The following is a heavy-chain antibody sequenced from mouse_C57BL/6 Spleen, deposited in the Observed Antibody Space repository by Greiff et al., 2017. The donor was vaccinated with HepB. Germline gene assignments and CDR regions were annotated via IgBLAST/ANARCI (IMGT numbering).Heavy chain of an antibody. CDR3: ARIVVATGDY. CDR2: IYPRSGNT. CDR1: GYTFTSYG. D-gene: IGHD1-1*01. V-gene: IGHV1-81*01. Sequence: VKLMESGAELARPGASVKLSCKASGYTFTSYGISWVKQRTGQGLEWIGEIYPRSGNTYYNEKFKGKATLTADKSSSTAYMELRSLTSEDSAVYFCARIVVATGDYWGQGTTLTVSS. J-gene: IGHJ2*01.